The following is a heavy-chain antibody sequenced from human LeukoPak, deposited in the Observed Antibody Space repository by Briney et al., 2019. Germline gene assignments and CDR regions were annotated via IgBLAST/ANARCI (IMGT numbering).Heavy chain of an antibody. V-gene: IGHV3-48*01. CDR2: ISSSSSTI. CDR1: GFTFSSYS. D-gene: IGHD2-21*02. Sequence: GGSLRLSCAASGFTFSSYSMNWVRQAPGKGLEWVSYISSSSSTIYYADSVKGRFTISRDNSKNTLYLQMNSLRAEDTAVYYCARENVVTADPNYYYYYMDVWGKGTTVTVSS. CDR3: ARENVVTADPNYYYYYMDV. J-gene: IGHJ6*03.